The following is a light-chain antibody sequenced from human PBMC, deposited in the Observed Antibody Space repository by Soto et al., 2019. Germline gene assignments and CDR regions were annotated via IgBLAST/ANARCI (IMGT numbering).Light chain of an antibody. Sequence: QSVLTQPPSVSGTPGQKVSISCSGSASNLGGNPVNWYQHLPGAAPKLLIYNNNQRPSGVPDRFSGSKSGTSASLAISGLRSEDEADYYCATWDDSLSAWVFGGGTKLTVL. CDR2: NNN. CDR1: ASNLGGNP. CDR3: ATWDDSLSAWV. J-gene: IGLJ3*02. V-gene: IGLV1-47*02.